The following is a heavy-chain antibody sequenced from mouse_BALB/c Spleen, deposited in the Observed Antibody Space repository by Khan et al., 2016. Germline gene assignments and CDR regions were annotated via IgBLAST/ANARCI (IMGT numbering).Heavy chain of an antibody. Sequence: EVKLEVSGGGLVQPGGSMKLSCVASGFTFRNYWMNWVRQSPEKGLEWVAEIRVKSNNYATHYAESVKGRFNISRDDSKSSVYLQMNNLRAEDTGTYFCTREGNWGQGTTLTVSS. CDR1: GFTFRNYW. V-gene: IGHV6-6*02. J-gene: IGHJ2*01. CDR3: TREGN. CDR2: IRVKSNNYAT.